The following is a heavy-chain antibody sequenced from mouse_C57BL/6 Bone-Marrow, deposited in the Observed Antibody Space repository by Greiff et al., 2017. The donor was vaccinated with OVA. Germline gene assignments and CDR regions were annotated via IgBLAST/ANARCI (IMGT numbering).Heavy chain of an antibody. V-gene: IGHV1-82*01. Sequence: QVQLQQSGPELVKPGASVKISCKASGYAFSSSWMNWVKQRPGKGLEWIGRIYPGDGDTNYNVKFKGKATLTANKSSSAAYMQLSSLTSEDSAVYFCARWADYYGSSYVVDDYWGQGTTLTVSS. CDR1: GYAFSSSW. CDR2: IYPGDGDT. CDR3: ARWADYYGSSYVVDDY. J-gene: IGHJ2*01. D-gene: IGHD1-1*01.